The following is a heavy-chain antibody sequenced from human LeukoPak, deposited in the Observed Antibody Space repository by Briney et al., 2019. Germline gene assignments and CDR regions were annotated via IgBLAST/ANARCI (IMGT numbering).Heavy chain of an antibody. J-gene: IGHJ5*02. V-gene: IGHV5-51*01. D-gene: IGHD2-2*01. CDR1: GYSFTSYW. CDR3: ARGSGYCSSTSCSEYNWFDP. Sequence: GESLKISCKGSGYSFTSYWIGWVRQMPGKGLEWMGIIYPGDSDTRYSPSFQGQVTISADKSISTAYLQWSSLKASDTAMYYCARGSGYCSSTSCSEYNWFDPWGQGTLVTVSS. CDR2: IYPGDSDT.